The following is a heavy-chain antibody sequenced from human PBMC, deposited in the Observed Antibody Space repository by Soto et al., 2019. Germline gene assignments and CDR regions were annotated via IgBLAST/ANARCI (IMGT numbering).Heavy chain of an antibody. CDR2: ISGSGDNT. D-gene: IGHD3-22*01. J-gene: IGHJ3*02. CDR1: GFTFSSYA. Sequence: PGGSLRLSCAASGFTFSSYAMSWVRQAPGKGLEWVSAISGSGDNTYYADSVKGRFTISRDNSKNTLYLQMNSLRAEDTAVYYCAKGFLWRNFYDSSGRDAFDIWGQGTMVTVSS. CDR3: AKGFLWRNFYDSSGRDAFDI. V-gene: IGHV3-23*01.